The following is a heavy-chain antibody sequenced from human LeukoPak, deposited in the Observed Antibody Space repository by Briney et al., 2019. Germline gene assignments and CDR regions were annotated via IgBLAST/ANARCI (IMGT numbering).Heavy chain of an antibody. D-gene: IGHD2-8*01. CDR1: GGSVSSGGYS. CDR3: ARESNGDPRFFDY. V-gene: IGHV4-30-4*07. J-gene: IGHJ4*02. Sequence: SQTLSLTCAVSGGSVSSGGYSWTWIRQPPGKGLECIGHIYYSGSTYYNPSLTSRLTISLDTSKNQFSLKLTSVTAADTALYYCARESNGDPRFFDYWGQGTLITVSS. CDR2: IYYSGST.